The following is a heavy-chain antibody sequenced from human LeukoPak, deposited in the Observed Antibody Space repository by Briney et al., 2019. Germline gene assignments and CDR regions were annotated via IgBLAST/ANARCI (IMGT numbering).Heavy chain of an antibody. Sequence: SVKVSCKASGFTFTNSAVQWVRQARGQRLEWIGWIFVGGGNTNYAQKFQERITFTSDMSTSTAYMELRGLRSEDTAVYYCAAGALHLGELSFFDYWGQGTLVTVSS. J-gene: IGHJ4*02. D-gene: IGHD3-16*02. CDR1: GFTFTNSA. CDR3: AAGALHLGELSFFDY. CDR2: IFVGGGNT. V-gene: IGHV1-58*01.